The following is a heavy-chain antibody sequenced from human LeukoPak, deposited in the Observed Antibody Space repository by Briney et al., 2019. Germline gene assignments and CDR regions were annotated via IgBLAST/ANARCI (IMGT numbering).Heavy chain of an antibody. J-gene: IGHJ4*02. Sequence: SETLSLTCAVYGVSFNNYYWSWIRQPPGKGLEWIGEIDHSGSTNYNPSLKSRITMSVDTSNSQFSLNLNSVTAADTAVYYCARDPPGYGGNLPFDYWGQGTLVTVSS. V-gene: IGHV4-34*10. CDR2: IDHSGST. CDR1: GVSFNNYY. CDR3: ARDPPGYGGNLPFDY. D-gene: IGHD4-23*01.